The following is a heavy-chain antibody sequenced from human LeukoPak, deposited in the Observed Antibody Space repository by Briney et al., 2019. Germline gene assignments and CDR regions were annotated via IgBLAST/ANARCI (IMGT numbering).Heavy chain of an antibody. Sequence: PSETLSLTCAVYGGSFSGYYWSWIRQPPGKGLEWIGEINHSGSTNYNPSLKSRVTISVDTSKNQFSLKLSSVTAADTAVYYCARVGFRPLDYWGQGTLVTVSS. CDR1: GGSFSGYY. CDR3: ARVGFRPLDY. V-gene: IGHV4-34*01. J-gene: IGHJ4*02. CDR2: INHSGST. D-gene: IGHD5-18*01.